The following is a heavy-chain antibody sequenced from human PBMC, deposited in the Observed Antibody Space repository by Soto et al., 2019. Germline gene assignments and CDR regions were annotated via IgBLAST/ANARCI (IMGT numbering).Heavy chain of an antibody. CDR1: GGSISSGGYS. CDR3: ATYYYDSSGYPDYYGMDV. Sequence: QLQLQESGSGLVKPSQTLSLTCAVSGGSISSGGYSWSWIRQPPGKGLEWIGYIYHSGSTYYNPSLKSRVTLSVDRSKNQFSLKLSSVTAADTAVYYCATYYYDSSGYPDYYGMDVWGQGTTVTVSS. D-gene: IGHD3-22*01. CDR2: IYHSGST. V-gene: IGHV4-30-2*01. J-gene: IGHJ6*02.